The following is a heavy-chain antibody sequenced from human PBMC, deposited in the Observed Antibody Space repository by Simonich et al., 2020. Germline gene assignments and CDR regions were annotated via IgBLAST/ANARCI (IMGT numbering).Heavy chain of an antibody. J-gene: IGHJ6*03. Sequence: QVQLVQSGAEVKKPGASVKVSCKASGYTFTGYYMHWVRQAPGQGLEWLGWTNPNVDGTNYAQKFQGRVTMTRYTSISTAYMELSRLRSDDTAVYYCARDRAARYYYYYYMDVWGKGTTVTVSS. CDR3: ARDRAARYYYYYYMDV. CDR2: TNPNVDGT. D-gene: IGHD6-6*01. CDR1: GYTFTGYY. V-gene: IGHV1-2*02.